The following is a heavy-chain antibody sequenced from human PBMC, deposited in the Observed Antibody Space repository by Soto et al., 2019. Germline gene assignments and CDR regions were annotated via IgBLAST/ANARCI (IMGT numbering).Heavy chain of an antibody. CDR3: ARSSIEPRVFMYPFDS. CDR1: GGSISSYY. Sequence: PSETLSLTCTVSGGSISSYYWSWIRQPPGRGLEWIGYIYYSASTYYNPSLKSRVAISLDTSKNQFSLSLNSVTAADTAVYYCARSSIEPRVFMYPFDSWGQGTLVTVSS. J-gene: IGHJ4*02. D-gene: IGHD6-6*01. V-gene: IGHV4-59*04. CDR2: IYYSAST.